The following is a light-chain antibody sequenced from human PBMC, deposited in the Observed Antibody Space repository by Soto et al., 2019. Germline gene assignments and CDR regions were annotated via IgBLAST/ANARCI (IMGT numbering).Light chain of an antibody. CDR3: TSYRSTSTRYV. Sequence: QSALTQPASVSGSPGQSITISCTGTSSDVGAYNSVSWYQQEPGKAPKLMIYEVTNRPSGVSNRFSGSKSGNTASLTISGLQAEDEADYYCTSYRSTSTRYVFGTGTKVTVL. CDR2: EVT. V-gene: IGLV2-14*01. J-gene: IGLJ1*01. CDR1: SSDVGAYNS.